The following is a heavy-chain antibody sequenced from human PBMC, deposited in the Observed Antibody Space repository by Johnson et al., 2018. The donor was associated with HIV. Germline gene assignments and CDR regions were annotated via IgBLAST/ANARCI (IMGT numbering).Heavy chain of an antibody. J-gene: IGHJ3*01. CDR1: GFTPDDYG. CDR2: LNWNGGNT. CDR3: TTDLPYCTGGDCYNAFDL. Sequence: VPPVDSRGGVVRPAGSLRLSCSASGFTPDDYGMSWVRQAPGKGLEWVSSLNWNGGNTGYADSVQGRFTISRDNEENSLYLQMNSLKTEDTAVYYCTTDLPYCTGGDCYNAFDLWGQGTMVTVSS. V-gene: IGHV3-20*04. D-gene: IGHD2-8*02.